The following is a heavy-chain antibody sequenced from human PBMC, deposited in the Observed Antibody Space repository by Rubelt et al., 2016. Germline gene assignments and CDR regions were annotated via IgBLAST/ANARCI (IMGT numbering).Heavy chain of an antibody. CDR2: VDPSRGGP. D-gene: IGHD5-24*01. CDR3: ARYQDGVSLDF. J-gene: IGHJ4*02. V-gene: IGHV1-46*01. Sequence: QVQLVQSGAEVRKPGASVKVSCTASGYTFVSYYIHWVRQAPGQGLEWVGLVDPSRGGPDFAPKVQGRVTMPRETSTNAVYMGLGSLSSDDTAVYYCARYQDGVSLDFWGQGTLVTVSS. CDR1: GYTFVSYY.